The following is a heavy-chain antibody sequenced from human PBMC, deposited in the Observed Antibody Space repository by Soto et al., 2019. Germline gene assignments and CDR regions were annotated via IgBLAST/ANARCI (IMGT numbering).Heavy chain of an antibody. CDR3: AKGAVIVMAEFSY. Sequence: EVLLLESGGGLVQPGGSLRLSCAASGFTFSTYAMGWDRQAPGKGLEWVSSISSGGRKVYYADSVKGRFTISKDNSKNTQYLQMNSVRVEETAVYYCAKGAVIVMAEFSYWGQGSMVIVSS. J-gene: IGHJ4*02. V-gene: IGHV3-23*01. CDR1: GFTFSTYA. D-gene: IGHD2-21*01. CDR2: ISSGGRKV.